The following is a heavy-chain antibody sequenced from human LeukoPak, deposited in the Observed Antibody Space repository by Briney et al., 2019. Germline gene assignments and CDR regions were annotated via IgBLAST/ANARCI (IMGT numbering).Heavy chain of an antibody. Sequence: MASETLSLTCTVSGGSISSYYWSWLRQPPGKGLEWIGYIYYSGSTNYNPSLKSRVTISVDTSKNQFSLKLSSVTAADTAVYYCARVDQARKLDPWGQGTLVTVSS. J-gene: IGHJ5*02. CDR2: IYYSGST. CDR1: GGSISSYY. CDR3: ARVDQARKLDP. V-gene: IGHV4-59*01. D-gene: IGHD2-2*01.